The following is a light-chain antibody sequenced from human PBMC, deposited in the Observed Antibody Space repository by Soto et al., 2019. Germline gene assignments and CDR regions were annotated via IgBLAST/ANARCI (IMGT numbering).Light chain of an antibody. CDR3: QQSYNSPPIT. CDR2: AAA. J-gene: IGKJ5*01. CDR1: QSIFSS. Sequence: DIHMTQSPFSMSASVGDRVTITCRAGQSIFSSLNWYQHKPGKAPKLLIYAAATLQSGVPSSFRGSGYGTDFSLTISSLTPEGFATYDCQQSYNSPPITFGQGTRLEIK. V-gene: IGKV1-39*01.